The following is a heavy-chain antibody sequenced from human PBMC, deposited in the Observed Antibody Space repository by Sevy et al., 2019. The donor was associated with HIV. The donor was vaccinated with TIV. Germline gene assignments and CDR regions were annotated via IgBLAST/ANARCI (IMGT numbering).Heavy chain of an antibody. V-gene: IGHV3-49*03. D-gene: IGHD2-8*01. CDR3: TRVVVLMVYAISAFDY. J-gene: IGHJ4*02. Sequence: GGSLRLSCTASGFTFGDYAMSWFRQAPGKGLEWVGFIRSKAYGGTTEYAASVKGRFTIPRDDSKSIAYLQMNSLKTEDTAVYYCTRVVVLMVYAISAFDYWGQGTLVTVSS. CDR2: IRSKAYGGTT. CDR1: GFTFGDYA.